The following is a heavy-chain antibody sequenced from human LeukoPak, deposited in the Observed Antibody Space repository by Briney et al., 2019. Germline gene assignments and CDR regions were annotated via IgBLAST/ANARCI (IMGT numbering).Heavy chain of an antibody. CDR1: GFTFSSYS. V-gene: IGHV3-21*01. CDR3: GRVGGRSKAAKGDAFDI. CDR2: ISSGSTYV. Sequence: GGFLRLSCAASGFTFSSYSMNWVRQAPGKGLEWVSSISSGSTYVYYADSVQGRFTTSRDNAQSSMYPQMNSLRAEDTAVYYCGRVGGRSKAAKGDAFDIWGQGTMVVVSS. J-gene: IGHJ3*02. D-gene: IGHD6-6*01.